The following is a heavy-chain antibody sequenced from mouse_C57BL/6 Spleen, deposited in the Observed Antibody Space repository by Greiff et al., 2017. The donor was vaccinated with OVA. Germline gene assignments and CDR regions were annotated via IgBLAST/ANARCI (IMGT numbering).Heavy chain of an antibody. CDR1: GYAFSSSW. V-gene: IGHV1-82*01. D-gene: IGHD3-1*01. CDR2: IYPGDGDT. J-gene: IGHJ4*01. CDR3: AKLGDYAMDY. Sequence: VMLVESGPELVKPGASVKISCKASGYAFSSSWMNWVKQRPGKGLEWIGRIYPGDGDTNYNGKFKGKATLTADKSSSTAYMQLSSLTSEDSAVYFCAKLGDYAMDYWGQGTSVTVSS.